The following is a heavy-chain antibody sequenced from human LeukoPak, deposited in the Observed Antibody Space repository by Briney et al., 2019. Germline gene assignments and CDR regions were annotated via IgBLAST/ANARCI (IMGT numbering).Heavy chain of an antibody. CDR1: GFTFTSSA. CDR2: IVVGSGNT. Sequence: ASVKVSCKASGFTFTSSAMQWVRQARVQRLEWIGWIVVGSGNTNYAQKFQERVTITRDMSTSTAYMELSSLRSEDTAVYYCAAGGVGYCSSSGCFPAFDIWGLGTMVTVSS. CDR3: AAGGVGYCSSSGCFPAFDI. J-gene: IGHJ3*02. D-gene: IGHD2-2*01. V-gene: IGHV1-58*02.